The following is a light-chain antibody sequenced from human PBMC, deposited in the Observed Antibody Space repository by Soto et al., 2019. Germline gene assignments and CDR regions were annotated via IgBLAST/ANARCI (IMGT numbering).Light chain of an antibody. J-gene: IGKJ3*01. CDR3: QQSFT. CDR1: QSISSW. Sequence: DIQMTQSPSTLSASVGDRVTITCRASQSISSWLAWYQQKPGKAPKLLIYKASTLESGVPSRFRGIGSGTESTLTISSLHPHDFATYYCQQSFTFCPGTKADIK. CDR2: KAS. V-gene: IGKV1-5*03.